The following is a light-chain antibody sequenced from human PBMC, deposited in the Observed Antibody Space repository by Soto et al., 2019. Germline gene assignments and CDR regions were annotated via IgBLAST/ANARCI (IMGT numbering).Light chain of an antibody. Sequence: DIQLTQSPSSLSPSVGESVTITCRASQVISTYLDWYQVKPGKAPKVLIYTASTLQSGVPSRFSGSGSGTEFTLTISSLQPDDFATYYCQHYNSYSEAFGQGTKVDIK. J-gene: IGKJ1*01. CDR1: QVISTY. CDR3: QHYNSYSEA. V-gene: IGKV1-16*01. CDR2: TAS.